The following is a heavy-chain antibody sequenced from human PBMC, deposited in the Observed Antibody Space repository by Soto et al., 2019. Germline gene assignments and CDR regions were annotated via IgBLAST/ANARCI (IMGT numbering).Heavy chain of an antibody. V-gene: IGHV4-34*01. CDR3: ARGLRREVVQAAGYYYYYMDV. J-gene: IGHJ6*03. Sequence: SETLSLTCAVYGGSFSGYYWSWIRQPPGKGLEWIGEINHSGSTNYNPSLMSRVTISVDTSKNQFSLKLSSVTAADTAVYYCARGLRREVVQAAGYYYYYMDVWGKGTTVTVSS. CDR1: GGSFSGYY. D-gene: IGHD2-2*01. CDR2: INHSGST.